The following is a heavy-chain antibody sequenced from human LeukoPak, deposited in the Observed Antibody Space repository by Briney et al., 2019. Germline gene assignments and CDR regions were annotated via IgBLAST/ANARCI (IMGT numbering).Heavy chain of an antibody. CDR3: AREEEWLVSYFDY. Sequence: PGGSLRLSYAASGFTFSSYWMSWVRQAPGKGLEWVANIKQDGSEKYYVDSVKGRFTISRDKAKNSLYLQMNSLRAEDTAVYYCAREEEWLVSYFDYWGQGTLVTVSS. J-gene: IGHJ4*02. CDR2: IKQDGSEK. V-gene: IGHV3-7*01. D-gene: IGHD6-19*01. CDR1: GFTFSSYW.